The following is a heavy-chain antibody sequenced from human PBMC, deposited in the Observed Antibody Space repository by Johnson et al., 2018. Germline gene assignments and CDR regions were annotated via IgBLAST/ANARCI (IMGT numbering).Heavy chain of an antibody. D-gene: IGHD3-3*01. CDR2: IWYDGSNK. CDR3: ARDGGRTVYYGMDV. CDR1: GFTFSSYG. J-gene: IGHJ6*02. Sequence: QVQLVQSGGGVVQPGRSLRLSCAASGFTFSSYGMHWVRQAPGKGLEWVAVIWYDGSNKYYADSVKGRFTISRDNSKNKLYLQMNSLRAEDTAVYYCARDGGRTVYYGMDVWGQGTTVTVSS. V-gene: IGHV3-33*01.